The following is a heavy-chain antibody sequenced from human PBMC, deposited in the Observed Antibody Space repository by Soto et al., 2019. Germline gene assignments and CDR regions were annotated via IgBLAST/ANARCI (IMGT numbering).Heavy chain of an antibody. D-gene: IGHD3-9*01. J-gene: IGHJ4*02. CDR1: GFSVTDHY. CDR3: ARSFNDWTTYFDY. V-gene: IGHV3-53*01. Sequence: GGSLRLSCAASGFSVTDHYMTRVRQAPGKGLEWVSVLYTGGSAYYGDSVKGRFTISRDSSTNTLYLQMNSLKVGDTAFYFCARSFNDWTTYFDYWSEGTLVTLSS. CDR2: LYTGGSA.